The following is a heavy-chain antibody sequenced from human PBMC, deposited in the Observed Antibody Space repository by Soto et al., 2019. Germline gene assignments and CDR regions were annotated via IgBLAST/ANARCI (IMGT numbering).Heavy chain of an antibody. CDR2: IRSKTNNYAT. V-gene: IGHV3-73*01. J-gene: IGHJ4*02. Sequence: PGGSLRLSCAASGLTFSDSAIHWVRQASGKGLEWVGRIRSKTNNYATTYAASVKGRFTISRDNAKNSLYLQMNSLRAEDTAVYYCAKDLGDEAVPALPSGALPHSSGWYLASFDYWGQGTLVTVSS. CDR1: GLTFSDSA. D-gene: IGHD6-19*01. CDR3: AKDLGDEAVPALPSGALPHSSGWYLASFDY.